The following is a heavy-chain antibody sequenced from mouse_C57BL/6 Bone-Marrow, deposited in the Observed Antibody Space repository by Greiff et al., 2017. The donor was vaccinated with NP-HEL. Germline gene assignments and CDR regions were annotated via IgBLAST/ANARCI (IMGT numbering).Heavy chain of an antibody. Sequence: VQLQQPGAELVKPGASVKLSCKASGYTFTSYWMQWVKQRPGQGLEWIGEIDPSDSYTNYNQKFKGKATLTVDTSSSTAYMQLSSLTSEDSAVYYCARVGLRRNWFAYWGQGTLVTVSA. D-gene: IGHD2-4*01. CDR2: IDPSDSYT. J-gene: IGHJ3*01. CDR3: ARVGLRRNWFAY. V-gene: IGHV1-50*01. CDR1: GYTFTSYW.